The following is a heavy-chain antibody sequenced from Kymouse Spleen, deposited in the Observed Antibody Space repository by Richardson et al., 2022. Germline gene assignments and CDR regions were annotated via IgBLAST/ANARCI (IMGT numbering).Heavy chain of an antibody. CDR2: IKSKTDGGTT. CDR1: GFTFSNAW. V-gene: IGHV3-15*01. Sequence: EVQLVESGGGLVKPGGSLRLSCAASGFTFSNAWMSWVRQAPGKGLEWVGRIKSKTDGGTTDYAAPVKGRFTISRDDSKNTLYLQMNSLKTEDTAVYYCTTEDTAMVYYYYYGMDVWGQGTTVTVSS. D-gene: IGHD5-18,IGHD5-18*01. J-gene: IGHJ6*02. CDR3: TTEDTAMVYYYYYGMDV.